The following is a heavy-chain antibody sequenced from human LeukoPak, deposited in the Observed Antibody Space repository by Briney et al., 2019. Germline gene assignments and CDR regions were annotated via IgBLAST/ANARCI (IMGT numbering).Heavy chain of an antibody. CDR1: GFIFSTYE. Sequence: GGSLRLSCAASGFIFSTYEMNWVRQAPGKGLEWVSYISSSGSNIYYADSVKGRFTISRDNAKKSLYLQMNNLRAEDTAVYYCARVYSSGWSYWGQGTLVTVSS. CDR3: ARVYSSGWSY. CDR2: ISSSGSNI. V-gene: IGHV3-48*03. D-gene: IGHD6-19*01. J-gene: IGHJ4*02.